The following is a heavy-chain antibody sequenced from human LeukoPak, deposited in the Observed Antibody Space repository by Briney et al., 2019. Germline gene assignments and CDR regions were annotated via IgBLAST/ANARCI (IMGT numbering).Heavy chain of an antibody. CDR3: AKPPFYVWGSYRWDFDY. V-gene: IGHV3-23*01. CDR2: ISGSGGST. J-gene: IGHJ4*02. D-gene: IGHD3-16*02. Sequence: GGSLRLSCAASGFTFSSYAMSWVRQAPGKGREWVSAISGSGGSTYYADSVKGRFTISRDNSKNTLYLQMNSLRAEDTAVYYCAKPPFYVWGSYRWDFDYWGQGTLVTVSS. CDR1: GFTFSSYA.